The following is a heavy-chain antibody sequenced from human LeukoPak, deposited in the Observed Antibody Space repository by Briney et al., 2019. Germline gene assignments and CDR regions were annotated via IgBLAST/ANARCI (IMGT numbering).Heavy chain of an antibody. Sequence: GGSLRLSCAASGFTFSSYSMNWVRQAPGKGLEWVSSISSSSSYIYYADSVKGRFTISRDNAKNSLYLQMNSLRAEDTAVYYCARDPSYCSSTSCHCDYWGQGTLVTVSS. CDR3: ARDPSYCSSTSCHCDY. V-gene: IGHV3-21*01. D-gene: IGHD2-2*01. J-gene: IGHJ4*02. CDR1: GFTFSSYS. CDR2: ISSSSSYI.